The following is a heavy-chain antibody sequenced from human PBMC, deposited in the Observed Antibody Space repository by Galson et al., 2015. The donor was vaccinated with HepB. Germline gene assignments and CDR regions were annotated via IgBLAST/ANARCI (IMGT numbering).Heavy chain of an antibody. CDR2: ISSSGDSI. Sequence: SLRLSCAASGFIFNKYGMNWVRQAPGKGLEWVSYISSSGDSIKYADSVKGRFPISRDNAKNSLFLQMNSLRAEDTALYYCASLRVMVSVYWGQGTLVTVSS. CDR1: GFIFNKYG. CDR3: ASLRVMVSVY. D-gene: IGHD3-16*02. J-gene: IGHJ4*02. V-gene: IGHV3-48*01.